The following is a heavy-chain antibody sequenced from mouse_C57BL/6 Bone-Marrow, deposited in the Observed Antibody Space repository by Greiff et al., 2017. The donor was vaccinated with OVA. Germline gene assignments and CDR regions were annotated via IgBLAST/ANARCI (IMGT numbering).Heavy chain of an antibody. CDR2: IYPGDGDT. J-gene: IGHJ2*01. V-gene: IGHV1-82*01. Sequence: QVQLKVSGPELVKPGASVKISCKASGYAFSSSWMNWVKQRPGKGLEWIGRIYPGDGDTNYNGKFKGKATLTADKSSSTAYMQLSSLTSEDSAVYFCARDEPDYFDYWGQGTTLTVSS. CDR1: GYAFSSSW. CDR3: ARDEPDYFDY.